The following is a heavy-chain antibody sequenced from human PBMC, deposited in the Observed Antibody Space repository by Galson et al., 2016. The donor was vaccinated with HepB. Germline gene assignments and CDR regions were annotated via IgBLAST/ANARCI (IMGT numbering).Heavy chain of an antibody. CDR2: IIGSASST. D-gene: IGHD2-21*02. CDR3: AKAGCGNCYSPDS. J-gene: IGHJ4*02. CDR1: GFTFSSYA. Sequence: SLRLSCAASGFTFSSYAMSWVRQAPGKGLEWVSLIIGSASSTYYADSVKGRFTISRDNSKNTLYVQMTSLRVEDAAIYYCAKAGCGNCYSPDSWGQGTLVTVSS. V-gene: IGHV3-23*01.